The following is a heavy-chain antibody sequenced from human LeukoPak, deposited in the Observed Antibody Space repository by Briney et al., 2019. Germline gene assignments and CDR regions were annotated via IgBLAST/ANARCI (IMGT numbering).Heavy chain of an antibody. CDR1: GGSFSGYY. CDR2: INHSGGT. CDR3: ARRGYSYGREYYFDY. V-gene: IGHV4-34*01. J-gene: IGHJ4*02. D-gene: IGHD5-18*01. Sequence: PSETLSLTCAVYGGSFSGYYWSWIRQPPGKGPEWIGEINHSGGTNYNPSLKSRVTISVDTSKNQFSLKLSSVTAADTAVYYCARRGYSYGREYYFDYWGQGTLVTVSS.